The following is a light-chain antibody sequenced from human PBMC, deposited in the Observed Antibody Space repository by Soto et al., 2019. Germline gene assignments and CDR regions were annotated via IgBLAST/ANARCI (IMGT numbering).Light chain of an antibody. Sequence: QSVLTQSPSASASLGASVKFTCTLSSGYSTYAIAWHQQQSEKGPRFLMKINYDGTHSKGDGFFDRFSGSSSGAERHLTISSLQSEDEADYYCQTLGTGIQVFGGGTKLTVL. J-gene: IGLJ3*02. CDR3: QTLGTGIQV. V-gene: IGLV4-69*01. CDR2: INYDGTH. CDR1: SGYSTYA.